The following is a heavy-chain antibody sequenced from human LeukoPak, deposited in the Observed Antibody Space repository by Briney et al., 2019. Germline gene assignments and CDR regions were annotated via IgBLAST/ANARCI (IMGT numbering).Heavy chain of an antibody. V-gene: IGHV3-7*03. Sequence: GGSLRLSCAASGFTFSSYWMNWARQAPGKGLEWVASINHNGNVNYYVDSVKGRFTISRDNAKNSLYLQMSNLRAEDTAVYYCARGYASSGYYCDYWGQGTLVTVSS. CDR1: GFTFSSYW. D-gene: IGHD3-22*01. J-gene: IGHJ4*02. CDR3: ARGYASSGYYCDY. CDR2: INHNGNVN.